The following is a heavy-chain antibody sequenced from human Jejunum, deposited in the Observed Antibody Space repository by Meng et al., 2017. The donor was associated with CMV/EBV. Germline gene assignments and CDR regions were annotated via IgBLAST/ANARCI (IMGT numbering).Heavy chain of an antibody. CDR1: GFTFTVYY. V-gene: IGHV1-2*02. D-gene: IGHD6-19*01. CDR2: INANSGAT. J-gene: IGHJ4*02. CDR3: ARDGVSSVTDLDY. Sequence: CKASGFTFTVYYLYWVRQAPGQGLEYMGWINANSGATGCAQMFQGRVSMTRDTSISTIYMELGGLRPDDTAVYYCARDGVSSVTDLDYWGQGTLVTVSS.